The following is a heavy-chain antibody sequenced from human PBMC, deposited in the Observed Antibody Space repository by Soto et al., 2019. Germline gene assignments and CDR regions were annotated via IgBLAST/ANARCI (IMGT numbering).Heavy chain of an antibody. V-gene: IGHV3-23*01. CDR1: GFFYGIYA. CDR3: VIGRDGLVSVFYD. J-gene: IGHJ3*01. D-gene: IGHD3-10*01. CDR2: LSGSGGGGNK. Sequence: VQLLESGGGLVQPGGSLRLSCAASGFFYGIYAMHWVRQAPGKGPEWVSGLSGSGGGGNKYYADSVKGRFTISRDNSRRTVFLHVSRLRAEDTAVYYCVIGRDGLVSVFYDRGERRMVTVS.